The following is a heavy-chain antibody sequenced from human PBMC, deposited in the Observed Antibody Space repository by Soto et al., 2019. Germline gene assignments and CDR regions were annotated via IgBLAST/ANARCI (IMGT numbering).Heavy chain of an antibody. J-gene: IGHJ6*02. D-gene: IGHD3-10*01. V-gene: IGHV4-39*01. CDR2: IYHSGST. Sequence: PSETLSLTCTVSGGSISSSSYYWGWIRQPPGKGLEWIGSIYHSGSTYYNPSLKSRVTISVDTSKNQFSLKLSSVTAADTAVYYCARFSGDSSYYYYGMDVWGQGTTVTVSS. CDR1: GGSISSSSYY. CDR3: ARFSGDSSYYYYGMDV.